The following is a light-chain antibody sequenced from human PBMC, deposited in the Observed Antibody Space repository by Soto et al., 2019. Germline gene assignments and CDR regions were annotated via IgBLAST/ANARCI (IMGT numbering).Light chain of an antibody. CDR1: LDINTY. CDR2: AAS. CDR3: QQRKSYPIT. V-gene: IGKV1-9*01. Sequence: DIQLTQSPSFLSASVGDRVTITCPASLDINTYLAWYQQKPGKAPKLLIFAASTLQNGVPSRFSGSGSGTEFTVTITSLQPEDFATYYCQQRKSYPITFGQGTRLEIK. J-gene: IGKJ5*01.